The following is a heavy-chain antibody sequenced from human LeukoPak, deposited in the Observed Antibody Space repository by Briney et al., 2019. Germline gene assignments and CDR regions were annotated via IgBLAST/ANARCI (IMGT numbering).Heavy chain of an antibody. Sequence: PGGSLRLSCAASGFTFSSYGMHWVRQAPGKGLEWVAFIRYDGSNKYYADSVKGRFTISRDNSKNTLYLQMNSLRAEDTAVYYCAKGRRYSPYYMDVWGKGTTVTVSS. D-gene: IGHD2-21*01. J-gene: IGHJ6*03. CDR3: AKGRRYSPYYMDV. V-gene: IGHV3-30*02. CDR1: GFTFSSYG. CDR2: IRYDGSNK.